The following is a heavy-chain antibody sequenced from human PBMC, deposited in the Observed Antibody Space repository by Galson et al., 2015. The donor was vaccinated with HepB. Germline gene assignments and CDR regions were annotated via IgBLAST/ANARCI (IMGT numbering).Heavy chain of an antibody. CDR3: ASGGWFGELRGVGWFDP. J-gene: IGHJ5*02. D-gene: IGHD3-10*01. CDR2: INPSGGST. V-gene: IGHV1-46*01. Sequence: SVKVSCKASGYTFTSYYMHWVRQAPGQGLEWMGIINPSGGSTSYAQKFQGRVTMTRDTSTSTVYMELSSLRSEDTAVYYCASGGWFGELRGVGWFDPWGQGTLVTVSS. CDR1: GYTFTSYY.